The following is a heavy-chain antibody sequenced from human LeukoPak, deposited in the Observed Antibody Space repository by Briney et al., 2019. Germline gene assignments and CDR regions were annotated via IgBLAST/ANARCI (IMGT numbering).Heavy chain of an antibody. CDR2: ISGSGVT. CDR3: AKDVKYYDFWSGYLPGWFDP. CDR1: GFTFSTSA. V-gene: IGHV3-23*01. J-gene: IGHJ5*02. Sequence: GGSLRLSCAASGFTFSTSAMTWVRQAPGKGLEWVSGISGSGVTDYADSVKGRFTISRDNSKNTLYLQMNSLRAEDTAVYYCAKDVKYYDFWSGYLPGWFDPWGQGTLVTVSS. D-gene: IGHD3-3*01.